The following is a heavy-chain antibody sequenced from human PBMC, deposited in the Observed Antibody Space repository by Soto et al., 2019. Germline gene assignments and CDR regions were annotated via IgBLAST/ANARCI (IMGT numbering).Heavy chain of an antibody. CDR2: INHSGST. CDR3: ARAMAVRGRYYYGSGSYLDY. Sequence: QVQLQQWGAGLLKPSETLSLTCAVYGGSFSGYYWSWIRQPPGKGLEWIGEINHSGSTNYNPSLKSRVTLSVDTSKNQFSLKLSSVTAADTAVYYCARAMAVRGRYYYGSGSYLDYWGQGTLVTVSS. J-gene: IGHJ4*02. D-gene: IGHD3-10*01. V-gene: IGHV4-34*01. CDR1: GGSFSGYY.